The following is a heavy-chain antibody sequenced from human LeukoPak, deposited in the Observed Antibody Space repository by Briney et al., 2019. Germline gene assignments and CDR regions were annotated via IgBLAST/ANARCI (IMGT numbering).Heavy chain of an antibody. CDR2: ISGSGGST. J-gene: IGHJ4*02. V-gene: IGHV3-23*01. CDR1: GSTFSSYA. Sequence: PGGSLRLSCAASGSTFSSYAMSWVRQAPGKGLEWVSAISGSGGSTYYADSVKGRFTISRDNSKNTLYLQMNSLRAEDTAVYYCAVEYYYDSSGYTFDYWGQGTLVTVSS. CDR3: AVEYYYDSSGYTFDY. D-gene: IGHD3-22*01.